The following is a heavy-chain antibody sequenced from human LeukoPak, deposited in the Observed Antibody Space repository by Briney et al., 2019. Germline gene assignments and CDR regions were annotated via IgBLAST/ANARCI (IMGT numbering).Heavy chain of an antibody. CDR3: AKSRGYSYGQLDY. Sequence: GGSLRLSCAASGFTFSSYGMHWVRQAPGKGLEWVAFIRYDGSSKYYADSVKGRFTISRDNSKNTLYLQMNSLRAEDTAVYYCAKSRGYSYGQLDYWGQGTLVTVSS. D-gene: IGHD5-18*01. J-gene: IGHJ4*02. V-gene: IGHV3-30*02. CDR1: GFTFSSYG. CDR2: IRYDGSSK.